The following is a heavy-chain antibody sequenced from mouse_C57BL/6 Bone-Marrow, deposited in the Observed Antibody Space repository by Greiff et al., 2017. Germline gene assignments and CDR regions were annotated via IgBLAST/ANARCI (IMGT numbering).Heavy chain of an antibody. Sequence: EVQGVESGGGLVKPGGSLKLSCAASGFTFSDYGMHWVRQAPEKGLEWVAYISGGSSTIYYADTVKGRFTISRDNAKNTLFLQMTSLRSEDTAMYYCANYYGSSPFAYWGQGTLVTVSA. CDR3: ANYYGSSPFAY. CDR2: ISGGSSTI. V-gene: IGHV5-17*01. D-gene: IGHD1-1*01. J-gene: IGHJ3*01. CDR1: GFTFSDYG.